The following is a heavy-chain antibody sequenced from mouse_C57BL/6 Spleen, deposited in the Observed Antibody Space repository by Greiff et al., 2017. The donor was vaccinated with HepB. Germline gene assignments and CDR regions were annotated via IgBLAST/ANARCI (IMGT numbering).Heavy chain of an antibody. CDR2: ISSGSSTI. J-gene: IGHJ1*03. CDR3: ARATTVVDLYFDV. V-gene: IGHV5-17*01. CDR1: GFTFSDYG. D-gene: IGHD1-1*01. Sequence: DVKLVESGGGLVKPGGSLKLSCAASGFTFSDYGMHWVRQAPEKGLEWVAYISSGSSTIYYADTVKGRFTISRDNAKNTLFLQMTSLRSEDTAMYYCARATTVVDLYFDVWGTGTTVTVSS.